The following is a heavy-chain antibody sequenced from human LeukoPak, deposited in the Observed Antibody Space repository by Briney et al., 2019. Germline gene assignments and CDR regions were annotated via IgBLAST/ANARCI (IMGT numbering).Heavy chain of an antibody. D-gene: IGHD2-15*01. CDR1: GFTFSSYW. CDR3: AGPGGGGSYMAFDP. V-gene: IGHV3-74*01. Sequence: GGSLRLSCEASGFTFSSYWMHWVRQAPGKGLVWVSCVSFDGSITRYADSVKGRFTISRDNAKNTLYLQVNSLRAEDTAIYYCAGPGGGGSYMAFDPWGQGTLVTVSS. CDR2: VSFDGSIT. J-gene: IGHJ5*02.